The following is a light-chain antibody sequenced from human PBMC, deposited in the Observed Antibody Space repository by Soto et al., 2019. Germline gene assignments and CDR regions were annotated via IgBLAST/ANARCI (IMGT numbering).Light chain of an antibody. V-gene: IGKV3-11*01. CDR1: QSVSGDY. J-gene: IGKJ1*01. CDR3: QQRYNWPWT. CDR2: EAS. Sequence: EIVLTQSPGTLSLSPGERATLSCSASQSVSGDYLAWYQQKPGQVPRLLIYEASRRATGIPARFSGSGSGTDFTLVISSLEPEDFAVYYCQQRYNWPWTFGQGTKWIS.